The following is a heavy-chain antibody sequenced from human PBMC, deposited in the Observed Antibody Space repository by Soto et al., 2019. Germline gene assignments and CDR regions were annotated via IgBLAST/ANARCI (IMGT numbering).Heavy chain of an antibody. Sequence: QVQLQESGPGLVKSSGTLSLTCAVSSGSSSSSSWYSWGRPPPGQGLEWIGEIHHSWTTSGNPAPESLPSISLDAPRNQFSLRLSSVTAAHTAVYYCAGQGDRAYTWTYWGQGTLVNVSS. CDR1: SGSSSSSSW. V-gene: IGHV4-4*02. CDR2: IHHSWTT. D-gene: IGHD1-1*01. CDR3: AGQGDRAYTWTY. J-gene: IGHJ4*02.